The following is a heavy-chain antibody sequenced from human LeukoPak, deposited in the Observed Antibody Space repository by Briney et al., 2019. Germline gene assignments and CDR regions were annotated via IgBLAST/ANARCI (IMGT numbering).Heavy chain of an antibody. J-gene: IGHJ4*02. V-gene: IGHV1-2*02. CDR2: INPNSGGT. CDR3: ARSKQHRGQLYFDY. Sequence: RASVKVSCKASGYTFTGYYMHWVRQAPGQGLEWMGWINPNSGGTNYAQKFQGRVTMTRDTSISTAYMELSRLRSDDTAVYYCARSKQHRGQLYFDYWGQGTLVTVSS. D-gene: IGHD2-2*01. CDR1: GYTFTGYY.